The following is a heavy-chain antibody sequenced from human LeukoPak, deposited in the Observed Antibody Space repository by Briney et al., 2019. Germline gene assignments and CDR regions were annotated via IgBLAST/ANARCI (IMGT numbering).Heavy chain of an antibody. CDR2: ISSSSSYI. Sequence: PGGSLRLSCAASGFTLSSYSMNWVRQAQGKGLEWVSSISSSSSYIYYADSVKGRFTISRDNAKNSLYLQMNSLRAEDTAVYYCARGYYDSSTGPGYYYMDVWGKGTTVTISS. CDR3: ARGYYDSSTGPGYYYMDV. D-gene: IGHD3-22*01. J-gene: IGHJ6*03. CDR1: GFTLSSYS. V-gene: IGHV3-21*01.